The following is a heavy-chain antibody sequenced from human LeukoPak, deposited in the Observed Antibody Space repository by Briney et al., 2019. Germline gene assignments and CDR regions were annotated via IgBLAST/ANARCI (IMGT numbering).Heavy chain of an antibody. J-gene: IGHJ4*02. CDR2: INHSGST. CDR1: GGSFSGYY. D-gene: IGHD3-22*01. V-gene: IGHV4-34*01. Sequence: AETLSLTCAVYGGSFSGYYWSWIRQPPGKGLEWIWEINHSGSTNYNPSLKSRVTISVDTSKNQFSLKLSSVTAADTAVYYCAREVYDSSGYYYVDYWGQGTLVTVSS. CDR3: AREVYDSSGYYYVDY.